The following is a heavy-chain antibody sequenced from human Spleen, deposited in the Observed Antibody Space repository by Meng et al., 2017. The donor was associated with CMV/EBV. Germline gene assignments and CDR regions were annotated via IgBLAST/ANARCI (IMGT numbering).Heavy chain of an antibody. CDR1: GGSISSGDYY. Sequence: SETLSLTCTVSGGSISSGDYYWSWIRQPPGKGLEWIGYIYYSGSTYYNPSLKSRVTISVDTSKNQFSLKLSSVTAADTAVYYCARYADPMTTVTPFDHWGQGTLVTVSS. CDR3: ARYADPMTTVTPFDH. D-gene: IGHD4-11*01. CDR2: IYYSGST. J-gene: IGHJ4*02. V-gene: IGHV4-30-4*02.